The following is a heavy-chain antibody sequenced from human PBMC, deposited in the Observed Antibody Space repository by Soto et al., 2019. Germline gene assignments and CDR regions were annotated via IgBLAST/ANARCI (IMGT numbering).Heavy chain of an antibody. V-gene: IGHV5-51*01. CDR2: IYPGDSDT. Sequence: PGESLKISWRGSGYDFNTNWFGWVRQLPGRGLEWMGIIYPGDSDTRYSPSFQGHVTFSVDKSINTAYLHWTSLKASDTAIYYCAIQHPLDSSAWYNWGQGTLVTVSS. CDR1: GYDFNTNW. D-gene: IGHD6-19*01. CDR3: AIQHPLDSSAWYN. J-gene: IGHJ4*02.